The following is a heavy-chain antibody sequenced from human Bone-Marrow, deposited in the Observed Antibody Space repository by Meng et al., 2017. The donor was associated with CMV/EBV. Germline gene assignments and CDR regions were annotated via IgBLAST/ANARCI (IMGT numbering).Heavy chain of an antibody. V-gene: IGHV3-33*06. J-gene: IGHJ2*01. CDR1: GFTFSDSH. CDR3: AKPMLGALEGWYLDL. Sequence: GESLKISCATSGFTFSDSHMHWVRRAPGKGLEWLTVIWYDGSTHFYADSVKGRFTVSRDNSKSTLYLQMNSLRAEDTAIYYCAKPMLGALEGWYLDLWGRGALVTVPS. D-gene: IGHD3-10*02. CDR2: IWYDGSTH.